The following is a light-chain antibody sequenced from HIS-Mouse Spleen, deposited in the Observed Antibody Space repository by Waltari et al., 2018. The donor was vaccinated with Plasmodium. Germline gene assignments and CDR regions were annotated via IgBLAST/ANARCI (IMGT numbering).Light chain of an antibody. V-gene: IGLV1-51*01. CDR1: SSNIGNNY. J-gene: IGLJ2*01. CDR2: DKS. CDR3: GTWDSSLSAGVV. Sequence: QSVLTQPPSVSAAPGQKVTISCSGSSSNIGNNYVSWYQQRPGTAPKLLIYDKSKRPSGSPDRVCGSKSGTSATLGITGLQTGDEADYYCGTWDSSLSAGVVFGGGTKLTVL.